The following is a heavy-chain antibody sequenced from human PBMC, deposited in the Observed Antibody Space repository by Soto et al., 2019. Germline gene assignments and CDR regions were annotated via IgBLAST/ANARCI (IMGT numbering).Heavy chain of an antibody. CDR3: ARQRIAAANNWFEP. J-gene: IGHJ5*02. CDR1: GYSFTSYW. CDR2: IDPSDSYT. D-gene: IGHD6-13*01. Sequence: GESLKISCTGSGYSFTSYWISWVRQMPGKGLELRGRIDPSDSYTNYSPSFQGHVTISADKYISTAYLQWSSLKASDTARYYWARQRIAAANNWFEPWGQGTLVTVAS. V-gene: IGHV5-10-1*01.